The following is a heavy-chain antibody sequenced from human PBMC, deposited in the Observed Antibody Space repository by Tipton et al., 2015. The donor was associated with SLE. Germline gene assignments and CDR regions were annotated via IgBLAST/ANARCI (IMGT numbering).Heavy chain of an antibody. Sequence: SLRLSCAASGLILSKYAMTWVRQAPGKGLEWVSAVSGSGAGTYYADSVKGRFTVSRDNSKDTVYLQMNRLTVDDTAVYYCAKALPPSDPYYYYGLDVWGQGTTVTVSS. CDR3: AKALPPSDPYYYYGLDV. J-gene: IGHJ6*02. CDR1: GLILSKYA. CDR2: VSGSGAGT. V-gene: IGHV3-23*01. D-gene: IGHD3-10*01.